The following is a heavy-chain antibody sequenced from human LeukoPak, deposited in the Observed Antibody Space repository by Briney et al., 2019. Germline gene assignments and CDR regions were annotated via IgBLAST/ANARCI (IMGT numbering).Heavy chain of an antibody. CDR2: IYYSGST. D-gene: IGHD1-26*01. J-gene: IGHJ4*02. Sequence: SETLSLTCTVSGGSVSSGSYYWSWIRQPPGKGLEWIGYIYYSGSTNYNPSLKSRVTISVDMSKNQFSLKLSSVTAADTAVYYCARDTTYSGSDYWGQGTLVTVSS. V-gene: IGHV4-61*01. CDR1: GGSVSSGSYY. CDR3: ARDTTYSGSDY.